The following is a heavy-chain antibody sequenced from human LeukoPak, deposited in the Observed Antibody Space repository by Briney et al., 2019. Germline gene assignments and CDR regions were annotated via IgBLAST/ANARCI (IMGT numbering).Heavy chain of an antibody. CDR2: ISWNSGSI. J-gene: IGHJ4*02. Sequence: QAGGSLRLSCAASGFTFDDYAMHWVRQAPGKGLEWVSGISWNSGSIGYADSVKGRFTISRDNAKNSLYLQMNSLRAEDTAVYYCAKFRLRYFDWLLYFDYWGQGTLVTVSS. D-gene: IGHD3-9*01. CDR3: AKFRLRYFDWLLYFDY. CDR1: GFTFDDYA. V-gene: IGHV3-9*01.